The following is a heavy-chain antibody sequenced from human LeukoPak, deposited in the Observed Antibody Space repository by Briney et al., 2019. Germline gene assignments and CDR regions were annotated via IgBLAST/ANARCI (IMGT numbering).Heavy chain of an antibody. D-gene: IGHD2-2*01. CDR2: IYYSGST. J-gene: IGHJ4*02. CDR1: GGSISSYY. Sequence: SETLSLTCTVSGGSISSYYWSWIRQPPGKGLEWIGYIYYSGSTNYNPSLKSRVTISVDTSKNQFSLKLSSVTAADTAVYYCARDADQYYFDYWGQGTLVTVSS. CDR3: ARDADQYYFDY. V-gene: IGHV4-59*01.